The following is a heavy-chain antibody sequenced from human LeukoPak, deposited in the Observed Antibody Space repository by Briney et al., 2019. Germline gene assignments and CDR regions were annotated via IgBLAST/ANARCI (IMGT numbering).Heavy chain of an antibody. Sequence: GASVKVSCKASGYTFINYGISWVRQAPGQGLEWMGWISAYNGNTNYAQKLQDRVTMTTDTSTSRAYMELRSLRSDDTAVYYCARAIVGAAVSIDYWGQGTLVTVSS. CDR1: GYTFINYG. CDR2: ISAYNGNT. D-gene: IGHD1-26*01. CDR3: ARAIVGAAVSIDY. V-gene: IGHV1-18*01. J-gene: IGHJ4*02.